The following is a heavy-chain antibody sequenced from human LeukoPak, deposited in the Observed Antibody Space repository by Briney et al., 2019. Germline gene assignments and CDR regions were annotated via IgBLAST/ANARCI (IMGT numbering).Heavy chain of an antibody. J-gene: IGHJ6*03. CDR1: GGSISSGSYY. V-gene: IGHV4-61*02. CDR2: IYTSGST. Sequence: SQTLSLTCTISGGSISSGSYYWSWIRQPAGKGLEWIGRIYTSGSTNYNPSLKSRVTISVDTSKNQFSLKLSSVTAADTAVYYCASSEGYYYYYYMDVWRKGTTVTVSS. CDR3: ASSEGYYYYYYMDV.